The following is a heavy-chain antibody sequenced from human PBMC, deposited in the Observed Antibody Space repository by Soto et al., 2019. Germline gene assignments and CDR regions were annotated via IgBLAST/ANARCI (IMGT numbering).Heavy chain of an antibody. V-gene: IGHV3-33*01. J-gene: IGHJ6*02. CDR3: ARVHSQYYYYYGMDV. CDR2: IWYDGSNK. D-gene: IGHD2-15*01. CDR1: GFTFSSYG. Sequence: QVQLVESGGGVVQPGRSLRLSCAASGFTFSSYGMHWVRQAPGKGLEWVAVIWYDGSNKYYADSVKGRFTISRDNSKNTLYLQINSLRAEDTAVYYCARVHSQYYYYYGMDVWGQGTTVTVSS.